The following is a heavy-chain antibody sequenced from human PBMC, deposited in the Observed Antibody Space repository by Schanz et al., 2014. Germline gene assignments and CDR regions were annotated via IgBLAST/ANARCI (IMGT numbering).Heavy chain of an antibody. CDR3: ARGGPAYYFDD. CDR1: TFTFSSDW. V-gene: IGHV3-7*02. CDR2: IKEDGSVK. Sequence: EVQLVESGGGLVQPGGSLRLSCAASTFTFSSDWMSWVRQAPGKGLEWVANIKEDGSVKDYVDSVKGRFTISRDNAKNSLYLQMTSLRAEDTAVYYCARGGPAYYFDDWGQGTLXTVSS. J-gene: IGHJ4*02.